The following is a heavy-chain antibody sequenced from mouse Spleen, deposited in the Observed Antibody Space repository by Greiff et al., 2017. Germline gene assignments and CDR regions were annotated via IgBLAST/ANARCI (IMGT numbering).Heavy chain of an antibody. J-gene: IGHJ2*01. V-gene: IGHV1-52*01. CDR1: GYTFTSYW. CDR2: IDPSDSET. Sequence: QVQLQQPGAELVRPGSSVKLSCKASGYTFTSYWMHWVKQRPIQGLEWIGNIDPSDSETHYNQKFKDKATLTVDKSSSTAYMQLSSLTSEDSAVYYCASRGWPGGYDYWGQGTTLTVSS. CDR3: ASRGWPGGYDY.